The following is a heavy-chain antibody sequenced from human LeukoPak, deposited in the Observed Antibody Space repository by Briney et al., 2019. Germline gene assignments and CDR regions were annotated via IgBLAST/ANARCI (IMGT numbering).Heavy chain of an antibody. J-gene: IGHJ4*02. V-gene: IGHV3-23*01. CDR3: ANVEWPLDY. D-gene: IGHD1-26*01. CDR1: GFTFSSYA. CDR2: ISGSASNT. Sequence: PGGSMRLSCAASGFTFSSYAMSWVRQAPGKGREWVSAISGSASNTYYADSVKGRFTISRDNSRHTLYMQMDSLRAEDTAVYYCANVEWPLDYWGQGTLVTVSS.